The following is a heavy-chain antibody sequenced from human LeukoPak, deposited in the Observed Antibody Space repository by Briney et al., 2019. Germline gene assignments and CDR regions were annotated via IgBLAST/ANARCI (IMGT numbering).Heavy chain of an antibody. J-gene: IGHJ4*02. D-gene: IGHD3-22*01. CDR3: ARGYYYDSSGYYS. V-gene: IGHV3-21*01. CDR2: ISSSSSYI. Sequence: GGSLRLSCAASGFTFSSYSMNWVRQAPGKGLEWVSSISSSSSYIYYADSVKGRFTISRDNSKNTLYLQMNSLRAEDTAVYYCARGYYYDSSGYYSWGQGTLVTVSS. CDR1: GFTFSSYS.